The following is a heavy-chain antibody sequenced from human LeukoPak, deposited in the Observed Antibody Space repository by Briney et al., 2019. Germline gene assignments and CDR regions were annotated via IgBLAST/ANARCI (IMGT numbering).Heavy chain of an antibody. J-gene: IGHJ3*02. CDR1: GFTFSDYY. Sequence: PGGSLRLSCAASGFTFSDYYMSWIRRAPGKGLEWVSYISSSSSYTNYADSVKGRFTISRDNAKSSLYLQMNSLRAEDTAVYYCARDPGRENDAFDIWGQGTMVTVSS. CDR2: ISSSSSYT. D-gene: IGHD1-26*01. V-gene: IGHV3-11*06. CDR3: ARDPGRENDAFDI.